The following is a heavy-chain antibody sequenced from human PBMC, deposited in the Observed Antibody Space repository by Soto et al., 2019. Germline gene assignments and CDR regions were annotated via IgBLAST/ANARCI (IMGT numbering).Heavy chain of an antibody. CDR1: GYTFTSYG. CDR3: ARVDIVVVPPARDYYYGMDV. J-gene: IGHJ6*02. Sequence: QVQLVQSGAEVKKPGASVKVSCKASGYTFTSYGISWVRQAPGQGLEWMGWISAYNGNTNYAQKLQGRGTMTTDTSTSRDYMELRILRSDDTAVEYCARVDIVVVPPARDYYYGMDVWGQGNTVTVSS. D-gene: IGHD2-2*01. V-gene: IGHV1-18*01. CDR2: ISAYNGNT.